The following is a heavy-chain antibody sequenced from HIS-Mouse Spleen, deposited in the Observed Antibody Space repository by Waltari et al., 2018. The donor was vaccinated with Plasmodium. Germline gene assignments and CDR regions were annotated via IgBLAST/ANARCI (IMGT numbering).Heavy chain of an antibody. Sequence: QLQLQESGPGLVNPSETLSLTCTVSGGSISSSSYYWGWIRQPPGKGLEWIGSIYYSGSTYYNPSLKSRVTISVDTSKNQFSLKLSSVTAADTAVYYCARDRITGTSYFDYWGQGTLVTVSS. CDR3: ARDRITGTSYFDY. V-gene: IGHV4-39*07. D-gene: IGHD1-7*01. CDR1: GGSISSSSYY. J-gene: IGHJ4*02. CDR2: IYYSGST.